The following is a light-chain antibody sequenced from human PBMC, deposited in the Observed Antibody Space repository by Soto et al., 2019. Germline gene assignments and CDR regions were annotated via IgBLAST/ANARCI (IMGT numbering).Light chain of an antibody. CDR3: KQDQSYAIFT. V-gene: IGKV1-5*03. CDR2: KTS. J-gene: IGKJ3*01. Sequence: DIQMTQSPSTLSASVGVRVTITCRASPSITSWLAWYQQKQGKAPNLLIYKTSNLESGDPSRFSGSGSGTEFTRTINSLQPDDFATYYCKQDQSYAIFTFGPGTKVDMK. CDR1: PSITSW.